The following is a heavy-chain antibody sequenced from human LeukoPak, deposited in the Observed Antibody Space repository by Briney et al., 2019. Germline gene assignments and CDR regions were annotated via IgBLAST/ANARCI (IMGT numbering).Heavy chain of an antibody. CDR2: ISWDSGSI. D-gene: IGHD3-10*01. V-gene: IGHV3-9*01. CDR1: GFSFEDYG. Sequence: GGSLRLSCAASGFSFEDYGMHWVRQAPGKGLEWVAGISWDSGSIGHAVSLKGRFTISRDNAKNSLYLQMNSLTIEDTAMYYCAKFSSGSYGGCFDYWGQGILVTVSS. CDR3: AKFSSGSYGGCFDY. J-gene: IGHJ4*02.